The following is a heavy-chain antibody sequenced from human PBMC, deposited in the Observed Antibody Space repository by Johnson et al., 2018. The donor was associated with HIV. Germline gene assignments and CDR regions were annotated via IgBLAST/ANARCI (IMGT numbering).Heavy chain of an antibody. V-gene: IGHV3-64*04. D-gene: IGHD3-22*01. Sequence: QVQLVESGGGLVQPGESLRLSRAPSGFTFSRHPMHWVRQAPGKGLEHVSTIASLGDNTYYADSVKGRFTISRDNSKNTLYLQMNSLRAEDTAVYYCARDGQDRDDAFDIWGQGTMVTVSS. CDR2: IASLGDNT. J-gene: IGHJ3*02. CDR3: ARDGQDRDDAFDI. CDR1: GFTFSRHP.